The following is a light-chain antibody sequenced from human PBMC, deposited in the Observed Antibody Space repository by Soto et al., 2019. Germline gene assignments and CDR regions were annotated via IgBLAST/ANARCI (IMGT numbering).Light chain of an antibody. CDR3: CSYAGSYTWV. V-gene: IGLV2-11*01. CDR2: DVS. CDR1: SSDVGAYNY. Sequence: QSALTQPHSVSGSPGQSVTISCTGTSSDVGAYNYVSWYQQHPGKAPKLMIFDVSKRPSGVPDRFSGSKSGNTASLTISGLQDEDEADYSCCSYAGSYTWVFGGGTKLTVL. J-gene: IGLJ2*01.